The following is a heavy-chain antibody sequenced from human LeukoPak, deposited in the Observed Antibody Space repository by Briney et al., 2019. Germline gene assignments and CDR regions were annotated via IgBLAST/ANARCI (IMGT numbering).Heavy chain of an antibody. V-gene: IGHV3-30*18. J-gene: IGHJ4*02. CDR1: GFTFSTYG. D-gene: IGHD3-9*01. CDR2: ISYDGNNK. Sequence: GRSLRLSCAAAGFTFSTYGMHWVRQAPGQGLEWVAVISYDGNNKYYADSVKGRFTISRDNSKNTLYLQMNSLRAEDTAVYYCAKVKDFDWWGYFDYCGQGTLVTVSS. CDR3: AKVKDFDWWGYFDY.